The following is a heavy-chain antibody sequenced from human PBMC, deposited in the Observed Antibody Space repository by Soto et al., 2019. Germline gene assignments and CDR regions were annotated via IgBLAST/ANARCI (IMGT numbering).Heavy chain of an antibody. J-gene: IGHJ4*02. CDR1: GFSFSNYP. D-gene: IGHD1-1*01. V-gene: IGHV3-23*01. CDR3: AKGGANWYFDY. Sequence: EVQLLESGGGLVQPGGSLRLSCAASGFSFSNYPMSWVRQAPGKGLESVSVIMGSGGRTYYADSVQGRFTISRDDSKSTVLLQMNSLRADDTATYYCAKGGANWYFDYGGQGTLVTVTS. CDR2: IMGSGGRT.